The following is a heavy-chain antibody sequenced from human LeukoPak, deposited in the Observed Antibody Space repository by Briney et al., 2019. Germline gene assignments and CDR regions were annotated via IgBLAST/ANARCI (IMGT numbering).Heavy chain of an antibody. CDR2: INPNSGGT. J-gene: IGHJ3*02. Sequence: ASVKVSCKXSGYTFTGYYMHWVRQAPGQGLEWMGRINPNSGGTNYAQKFQGRVTMTRDTSISTAYMEPSRLRSDDTAVYYCARDRSIYSAFDIWGQGTMVTVSS. CDR3: ARDRSIYSAFDI. D-gene: IGHD1-26*01. CDR1: GYTFTGYY. V-gene: IGHV1-2*06.